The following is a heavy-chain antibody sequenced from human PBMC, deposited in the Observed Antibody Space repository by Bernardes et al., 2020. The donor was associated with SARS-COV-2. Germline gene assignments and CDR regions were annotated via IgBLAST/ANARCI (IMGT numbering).Heavy chain of an antibody. CDR3: VKRRAIFELWAGNFDF. CDR2: ISYEGSKK. D-gene: IGHD3-10*02. J-gene: IGHJ4*02. CDR1: GFTFSDYY. V-gene: IGHV3-30*18. Sequence: GGSLRLSCAASGFTFSDYYMSWIRQAPGKGLEWVAFISYEGSKKYYLDSLMGRFIISRDFSKNTLYLQMNSLRDDDTAVYYCVKRRAIFELWAGNFDFWGQGTLVTVSS.